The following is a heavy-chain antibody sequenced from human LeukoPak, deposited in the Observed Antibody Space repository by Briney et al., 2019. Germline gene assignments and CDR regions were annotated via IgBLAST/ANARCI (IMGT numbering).Heavy chain of an antibody. Sequence: GGSLRLSCAAFGFTFSSYWMHWVRQVPGKGLVWVGRINSDGSVTNYADSVRGRFTISRDSAKNTLYLQMNSLRAEDTAVYYCARAPGGSYFGYWGQGSLVTVSS. CDR1: GFTFSSYW. D-gene: IGHD1-26*01. CDR2: INSDGSVT. J-gene: IGHJ4*02. CDR3: ARAPGGSYFGY. V-gene: IGHV3-74*01.